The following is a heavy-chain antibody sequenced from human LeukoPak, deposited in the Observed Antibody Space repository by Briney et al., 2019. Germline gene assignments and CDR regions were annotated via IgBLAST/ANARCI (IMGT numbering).Heavy chain of an antibody. D-gene: IGHD3-10*01. V-gene: IGHV6-1*01. CDR1: GDSVSSNSAA. Sequence: SQTLSLTCAISGDSVSSNSAAWNWIRQSPSRGLEWLGRTYYRTNWSNDYAVSVRSRITINPDTSKNQFSLQLNSVTAADTAVYYCARGGYYGSGNDFRFDPWGQGTLVTVSS. J-gene: IGHJ5*02. CDR2: TYYRTNWSN. CDR3: ARGGYYGSGNDFRFDP.